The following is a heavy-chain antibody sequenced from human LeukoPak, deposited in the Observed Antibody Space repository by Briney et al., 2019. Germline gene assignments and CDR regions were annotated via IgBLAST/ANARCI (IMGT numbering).Heavy chain of an antibody. CDR3: ARDKSYFGSGNYHYFDS. CDR1: GFTFSSSW. Sequence: GGSLRLSCAASGFTFSSSWMSWLRQAPGKGLEWVADIKEDGSAKYYVDSVKGRFTISRDNSKNTVYLQMNSLRPEDTALYYCARDKSYFGSGNYHYFDSWGQGALVIVSS. CDR2: IKEDGSAK. V-gene: IGHV3-7*01. J-gene: IGHJ4*02. D-gene: IGHD3-10*01.